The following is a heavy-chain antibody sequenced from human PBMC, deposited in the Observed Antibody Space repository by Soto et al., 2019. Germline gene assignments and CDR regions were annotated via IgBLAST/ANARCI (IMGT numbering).Heavy chain of an antibody. D-gene: IGHD3-16*01. CDR1: GGSMSSFY. Sequence: SETLSLTCTVSGGSMSSFYWSWIRQPPGKGLEWVGSILNSGSTNYTPYFQGRVTISVDTSKNRSSLKLSCVTAADTAVYYCARGSYDYVCGTYGLDVWGQGTPVTVSS. V-gene: IGHV4-59*01. CDR2: ILNSGST. CDR3: ARGSYDYVCGTYGLDV. J-gene: IGHJ6*02.